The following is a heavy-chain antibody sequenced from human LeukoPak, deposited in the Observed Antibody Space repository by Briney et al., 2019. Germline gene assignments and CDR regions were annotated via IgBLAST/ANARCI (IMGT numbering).Heavy chain of an antibody. J-gene: IGHJ3*02. CDR2: IYYSGST. D-gene: IGHD5-24*01. CDR3: VRAEFGDGYNWVTDAFDI. CDR1: GGSISSYY. V-gene: IGHV4-59*01. Sequence: PSETLSLTCTVSGGSISSYYWSWIRQPPGKGLEWIGYIYYSGSTNYNPSLKSRVTISVDTSKNQFSLKLSSVTAADTAVYYCVRAEFGDGYNWVTDAFDIWGQGTMVTVSS.